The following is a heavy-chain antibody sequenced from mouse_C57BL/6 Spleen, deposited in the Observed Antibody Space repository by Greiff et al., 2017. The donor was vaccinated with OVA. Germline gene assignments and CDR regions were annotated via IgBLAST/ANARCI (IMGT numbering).Heavy chain of an antibody. D-gene: IGHD3-2*01. CDR3: ARYRTAPYAMDY. CDR2: IDPSDSET. CDR1: GYTFTSYW. J-gene: IGHJ4*01. Sequence: QVQLKQPGAELVRPGSSVKLSCKASGYTFTSYWMHWVKQRPIQGLEWIGNIDPSDSETHYNQQFKDQATLTVDKSSSTAYMQLSSLTSEDSVVYDGARYRTAPYAMDYWGQGTSVTVSS. V-gene: IGHV1-52*01.